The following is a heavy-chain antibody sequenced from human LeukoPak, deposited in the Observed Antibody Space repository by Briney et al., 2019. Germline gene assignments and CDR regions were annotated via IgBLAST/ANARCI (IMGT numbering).Heavy chain of an antibody. CDR3: ARVFVDTAF. D-gene: IGHD5-18*01. V-gene: IGHV1-69*04. Sequence: SVKVSCKASGGTFSSYAISWVRQAPGQGLEWMGRIIPILGIANYAQKFQGRVTITADKSTSTDYMELSSLRSEDTAVYYCARVFVDTAFWGQGTLVTVSS. CDR2: IIPILGIA. CDR1: GGTFSSYA. J-gene: IGHJ4*02.